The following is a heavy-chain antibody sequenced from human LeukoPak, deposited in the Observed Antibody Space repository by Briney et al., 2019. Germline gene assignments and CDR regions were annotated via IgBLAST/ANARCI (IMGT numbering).Heavy chain of an antibody. D-gene: IGHD5-24*01. J-gene: IGHJ4*02. CDR3: ARQEVEMATIYYGGDFDY. Sequence: ASETLSLTCTVSGDSISSYYCSWIRQPPGKGLEWIGYIYYSGTTNYNPSLKSRVTIAVDTSKNQFSLKLSSVTAADTAVYYCARQEVEMATIYYGGDFDYWGQGTLVTVSS. CDR2: IYYSGTT. V-gene: IGHV4-59*08. CDR1: GDSISSYY.